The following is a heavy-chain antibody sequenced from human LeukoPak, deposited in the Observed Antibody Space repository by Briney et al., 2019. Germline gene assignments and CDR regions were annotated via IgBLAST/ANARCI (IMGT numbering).Heavy chain of an antibody. D-gene: IGHD2-15*01. Sequence: GGSLRLSCAASGFTFSSYGMHWVRQAPGKGLEWVSSISSSSSYIYYADSVKGRFTISRDNAKNSLYLQMNSLRAEDTAVYYCARTIEEYCSGGSCYHYYFDYWGQGTLVTVSS. CDR3: ARTIEEYCSGGSCYHYYFDY. J-gene: IGHJ4*02. CDR2: ISSSSSYI. V-gene: IGHV3-21*01. CDR1: GFTFSSYG.